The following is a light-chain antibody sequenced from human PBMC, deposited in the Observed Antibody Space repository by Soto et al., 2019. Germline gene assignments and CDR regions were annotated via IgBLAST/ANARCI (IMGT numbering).Light chain of an antibody. V-gene: IGLV1-44*01. CDR2: DND. Sequence: QSVVTQPPSVSGTPGQRVAISCSGSSSSIGSNAVNWYQQLPGTAPKLIIYDNDQRPSGVPDRFSGSKSGTSGSLAISGLRSEDEADYYCAAWDDSLNGGVFGGGTKLTVL. CDR3: AAWDDSLNGGV. J-gene: IGLJ3*02. CDR1: SSSIGSNA.